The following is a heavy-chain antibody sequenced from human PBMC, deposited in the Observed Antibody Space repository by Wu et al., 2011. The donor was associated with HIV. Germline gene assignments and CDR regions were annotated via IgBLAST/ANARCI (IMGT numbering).Heavy chain of an antibody. CDR1: GYTFTGYY. J-gene: IGHJ4*02. D-gene: IGHD2-2*01. CDR2: INPNSGGT. V-gene: IGHV1-2*02. CDR3: AREWGYIVVVPTKNEPFDY. Sequence: QVQLVQSGAEVKKPGTSVKVSCKAFGYTFTGYYMHWVRQAPGQGLEWMGWINPNSGGTNYAQKFQGRVTMTRDTSISTAYMELSRLRSDDTAVYYCAREWGYIVVVPTKNEPFDYWGQGTLVTVSS.